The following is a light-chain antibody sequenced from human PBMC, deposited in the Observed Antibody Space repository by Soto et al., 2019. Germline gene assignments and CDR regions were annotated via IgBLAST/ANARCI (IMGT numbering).Light chain of an antibody. CDR3: CSYADSSTYV. V-gene: IGLV2-23*01. CDR2: EDS. Sequence: QSVLTQPASVSGSPGQSITISCTGTSSDVGSYNLVSRYQQHPGKAPKLIIYEDSKRPSGVSNRFSGSKSGNTASLTISGLQTEDEADYYCCSYADSSTYVFGTGTKVTVL. J-gene: IGLJ1*01. CDR1: SSDVGSYNL.